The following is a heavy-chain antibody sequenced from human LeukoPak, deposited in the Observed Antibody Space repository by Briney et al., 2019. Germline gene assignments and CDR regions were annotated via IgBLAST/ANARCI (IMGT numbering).Heavy chain of an antibody. CDR3: ARGSVWELPFDY. CDR2: INHSGST. J-gene: IGHJ4*02. V-gene: IGHV4-34*01. D-gene: IGHD1-26*01. CDR1: GGSFSGYY. Sequence: PSETLSLTCAVYGGSFSGYYWSWIRQPPGKGLEWIGEINHSGSTNYNPSFKSRVTISVDTSKNQFSLKLSSVTAADTAVYYCARGSVWELPFDYWGQGTLVTVSS.